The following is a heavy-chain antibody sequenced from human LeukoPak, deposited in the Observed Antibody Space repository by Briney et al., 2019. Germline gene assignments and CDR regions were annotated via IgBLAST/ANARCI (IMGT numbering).Heavy chain of an antibody. Sequence: GGSLRFSCAASGFTFSSYSMNWVRQAPGKGLEWVSSTSSSSSYIYYADSVKGRFTISRDNAKNSLYLQMNSLRAEDTAVYYCARAPRYYDILTGYSMQDAFDIWGQGTMVTVSS. V-gene: IGHV3-21*01. CDR1: GFTFSSYS. J-gene: IGHJ3*02. CDR3: ARAPRYYDILTGYSMQDAFDI. D-gene: IGHD3-9*01. CDR2: TSSSSSYI.